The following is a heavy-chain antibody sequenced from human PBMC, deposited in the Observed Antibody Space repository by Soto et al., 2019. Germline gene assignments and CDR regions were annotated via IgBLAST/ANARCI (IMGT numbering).Heavy chain of an antibody. CDR2: IWNDGSNE. CDR3: ARGRIPSAIFDWFDP. V-gene: IGHV3-33*01. CDR1: GFTFSRYG. J-gene: IGHJ5*02. D-gene: IGHD2-2*01. Sequence: ESGGGVVQPGRSLRLSCAASGFTFSRYGMHWVRQAPGKGLEWVAVIWNDGSNEYYADSVKGRFTISRDNSKNTMYMQMNSLRGEDTGVYYCARGRIPSAIFDWFDPWGQGTLVTVSS.